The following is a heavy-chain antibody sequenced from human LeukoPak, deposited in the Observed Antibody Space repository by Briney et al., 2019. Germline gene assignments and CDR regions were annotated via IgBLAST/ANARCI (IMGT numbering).Heavy chain of an antibody. CDR1: GGTFSSYA. Sequence: GASVKVSCKASGGTFSSYAISWVRQAPGQGLEWMGGIIPIFGTANYAQKFQGRVTITADESTSTAYMELSSLRSEDTAVYYCARDWGATNAFDIWGQGTMVTVSS. V-gene: IGHV1-69*13. D-gene: IGHD1-26*01. CDR2: IIPIFGTA. J-gene: IGHJ3*02. CDR3: ARDWGATNAFDI.